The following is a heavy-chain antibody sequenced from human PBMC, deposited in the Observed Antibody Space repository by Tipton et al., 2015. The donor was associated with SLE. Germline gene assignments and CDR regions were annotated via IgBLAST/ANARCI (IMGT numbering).Heavy chain of an antibody. CDR1: GGSFSGYY. D-gene: IGHD6-13*01. V-gene: IGHV4-34*01. CDR3: ARMSSSWSGGYFDG. CDR2: INHSGSA. Sequence: TLSLTCAVYGGSFSGYYWTWIRQSPNTGLEWIGEINHSGSANYNPSLKSRVTMAIETSQNQFSLKVISVTAADTAVYYCARMSSSWSGGYFDGWGQGTLVTVSS. J-gene: IGHJ4*02.